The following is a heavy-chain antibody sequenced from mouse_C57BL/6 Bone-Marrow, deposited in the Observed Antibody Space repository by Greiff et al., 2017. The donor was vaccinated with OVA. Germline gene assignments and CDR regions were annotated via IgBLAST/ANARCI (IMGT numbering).Heavy chain of an antibody. CDR2: ISSGSSTI. Sequence: VQLKESGGGLVKPGGSLKLSCAASGFTFSDYGMHWVRQAPEKGLEWVAYISSGSSTIYYADTVKGRFTISRDNAKNTLFLQMTSLRSEDTAMYYCARNYGSCFDYWGQGTTLTVSS. V-gene: IGHV5-17*01. CDR1: GFTFSDYG. J-gene: IGHJ2*01. D-gene: IGHD1-1*01. CDR3: ARNYGSCFDY.